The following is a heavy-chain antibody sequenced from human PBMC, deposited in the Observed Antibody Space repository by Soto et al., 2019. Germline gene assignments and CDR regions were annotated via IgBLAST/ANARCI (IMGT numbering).Heavy chain of an antibody. CDR1: GGSISSGGYS. CDR3: ARGDYGDPYYYGMDV. Sequence: QLQLQESGSGLVKPSQTLSLTCAVSGGSISSGGYSWSWIRQPPGKGLEWIGYIYHSGSTYYNPSLKRRVTISVDRSKNQFSLKLSSVTAADTAVYYCARGDYGDPYYYGMDVWGQGTTVTVSS. V-gene: IGHV4-30-2*01. J-gene: IGHJ6*02. D-gene: IGHD4-17*01. CDR2: IYHSGST.